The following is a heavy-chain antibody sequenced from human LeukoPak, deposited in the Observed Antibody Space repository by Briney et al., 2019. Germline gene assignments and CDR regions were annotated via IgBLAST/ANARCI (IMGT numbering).Heavy chain of an antibody. D-gene: IGHD3-16*02. V-gene: IGHV1-8*01. J-gene: IGHJ5*02. Sequence: GASVKVSCKASGYTFTRYDINWVRQAAGQGLEWMGWRNPNSGNTDYAQKFQGRVTMTRNTSISTAYMELSSLRSEDTAGYYCARAYYDYVWGSYRYTGTDPWGQGTLVTVSS. CDR3: ARAYYDYVWGSYRYTGTDP. CDR1: GYTFTRYD. CDR2: RNPNSGNT.